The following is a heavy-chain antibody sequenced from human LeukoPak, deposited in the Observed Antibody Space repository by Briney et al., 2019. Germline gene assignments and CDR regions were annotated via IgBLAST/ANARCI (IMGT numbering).Heavy chain of an antibody. Sequence: SETLSLTCTVSGGSISSYYWSWLRQPPGKGLEWIGYIYYSGSTNYNPSLKSRVTISVDTSKNQFSLKLSSVTAADTAVYYCARGAATVEMATILDYWGQGTLVTVSS. CDR1: GGSISSYY. D-gene: IGHD5-24*01. CDR3: ARGAATVEMATILDY. J-gene: IGHJ4*02. V-gene: IGHV4-59*01. CDR2: IYYSGST.